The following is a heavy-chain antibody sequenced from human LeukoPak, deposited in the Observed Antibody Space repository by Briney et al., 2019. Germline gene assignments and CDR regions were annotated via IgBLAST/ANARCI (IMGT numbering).Heavy chain of an antibody. J-gene: IGHJ4*02. Sequence: PGGSLRLSCAASGFTFSSYGMHWVRQAPGKGLEWVAFIRYDGSNKYYADSVKGRFTISRDNSKNTLYLQMNSLRAEDTAVYYCAKDWGHMTKVTGTYFDYWGQGTRVTVSS. CDR3: AKDWGHMTKVTGTYFDY. CDR1: GFTFSSYG. D-gene: IGHD4-17*01. CDR2: IRYDGSNK. V-gene: IGHV3-30*02.